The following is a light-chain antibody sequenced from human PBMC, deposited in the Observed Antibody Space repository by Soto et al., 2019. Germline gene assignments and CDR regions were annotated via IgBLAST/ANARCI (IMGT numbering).Light chain of an antibody. Sequence: EILLTQSPGTLSLSPGERATLSCRASQSVNSRYLAWYQQKPGQAPRLFIYGASSRATGIPDRFSGSGSGTDFTLTISRLEPEDFAVYYCQHYGSSPFTFGPGTKVDIK. CDR3: QHYGSSPFT. CDR2: GAS. CDR1: QSVNSRY. V-gene: IGKV3-20*01. J-gene: IGKJ3*01.